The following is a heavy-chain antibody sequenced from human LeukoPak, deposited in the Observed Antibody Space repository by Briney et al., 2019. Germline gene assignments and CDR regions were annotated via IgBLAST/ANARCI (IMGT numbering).Heavy chain of an antibody. D-gene: IGHD3-9*01. Sequence: GGSLRLSCAASGFTFSSYAMHWVRQAPGKGLEWVAVISYDGSNKYYADSVKGRFTISRDNSKNTLYLQMNSLRAEDTAVYYCARVGAVLRYFDWLAHFDYWGQGTLVTVSS. CDR1: GFTFSSYA. V-gene: IGHV3-30*04. CDR3: ARVGAVLRYFDWLAHFDY. CDR2: ISYDGSNK. J-gene: IGHJ4*02.